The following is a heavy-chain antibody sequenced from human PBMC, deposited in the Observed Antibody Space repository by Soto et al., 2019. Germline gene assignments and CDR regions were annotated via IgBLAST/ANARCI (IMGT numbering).Heavy chain of an antibody. J-gene: IGHJ6*02. D-gene: IGHD6-6*01. V-gene: IGHV4-61*01. CDR2: IYASGST. CDR1: GGSVSSGIYY. CDR3: VRDTPRSSSSYYYGMDV. Sequence: AETLSLTCTVSGGSVSSGIYYWTWIRQPPGRGLEWVAQIYASGSTNYNPSLKSRVTISVDTSKNQFSLKLDSVTAADTAVYYCVRDTPRSSSSYYYGMDVWGQGTAVT.